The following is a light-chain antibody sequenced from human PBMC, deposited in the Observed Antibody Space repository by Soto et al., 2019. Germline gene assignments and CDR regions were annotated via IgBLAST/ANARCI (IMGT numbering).Light chain of an antibody. CDR2: EVS. CDR3: SSYAGSNNFGV. V-gene: IGLV2-8*01. J-gene: IGLJ2*01. CDR1: SSDVGGYNY. Sequence: QSALTQPPSASGSPGQSGTISCTGTSSDVGGYNYVSWYQQHPGKAPKLMIYEVSKRPSGVPDRFSGSKSGNTASLTVSGLQAEDEADYYCSSYAGSNNFGVFGGGTKLNVL.